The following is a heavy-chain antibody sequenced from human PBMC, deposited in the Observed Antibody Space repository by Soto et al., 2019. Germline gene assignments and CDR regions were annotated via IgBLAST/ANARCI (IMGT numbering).Heavy chain of an antibody. V-gene: IGHV4-30-4*01. J-gene: IGHJ5*02. CDR3: ARGDSSGYYNWFDP. Sequence: QVQLQESGPGLVKPSQTLSLTCTVSGGSISSGDYYWEWIRQPPGKGLEWIGYIYNSGNTYYNPSLKSRITISLETSKNEFSLRLSSVTAADTAVYYCARGDSSGYYNWFDPWGQGSLVTVSS. CDR1: GGSISSGDYY. D-gene: IGHD3-22*01. CDR2: IYNSGNT.